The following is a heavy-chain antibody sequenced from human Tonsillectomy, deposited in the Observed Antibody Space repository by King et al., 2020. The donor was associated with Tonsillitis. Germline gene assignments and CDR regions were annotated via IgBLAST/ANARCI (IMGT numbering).Heavy chain of an antibody. CDR2: IIPIHGIA. Sequence: QLVQSGAEVKKPGSSVKVSCKASGDTFSNYAISWVRQAPGQGLEWMGRIIPIHGIAHYAQVFQGRVTITADKSTSTAYMEVSSLRSEDTAVYYCAGVGQLSTPLDYWGQGTLVTVSS. J-gene: IGHJ4*02. V-gene: IGHV1-69*04. CDR1: GDTFSNYA. CDR3: AGVGQLSTPLDY. D-gene: IGHD1-1*01.